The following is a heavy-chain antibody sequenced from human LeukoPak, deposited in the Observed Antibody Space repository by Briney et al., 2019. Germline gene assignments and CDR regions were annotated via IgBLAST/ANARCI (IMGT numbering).Heavy chain of an antibody. V-gene: IGHV1-46*01. CDR3: ARHPLPGKTPFDY. J-gene: IGHJ4*02. CDR1: GYTFTTYY. D-gene: IGHD1-1*01. CDR2: INPSGGST. Sequence: ASVKVSCKASGYTFTTYYIHWVRQAPGQGPEWVGIINPSGGSTSYAQKFQGRVTMTRDTSTSTVYMDLTSLRSDDTAVYYCARHPLPGKTPFDYWGQGTLVTVSS.